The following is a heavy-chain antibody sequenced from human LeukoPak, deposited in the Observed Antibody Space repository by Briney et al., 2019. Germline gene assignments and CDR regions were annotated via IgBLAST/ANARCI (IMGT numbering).Heavy chain of an antibody. V-gene: IGHV4-4*07. CDR1: GGSISSYY. CDR3: ARDLSARNDAFDI. J-gene: IGHJ3*02. CDR2: IYTSGGT. Sequence: KSSETLSLTCTASGGSISSYYWSWIRQPAGKGLEWIGRIYTSGGTNYNPSLKSRVTMSVDTSKNQFSLKLSSVTAADTAVYYCARDLSARNDAFDIWGQGTMVTVSS.